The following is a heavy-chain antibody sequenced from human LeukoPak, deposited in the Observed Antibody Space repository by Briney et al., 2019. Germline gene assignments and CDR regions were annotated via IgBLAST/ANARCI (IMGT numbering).Heavy chain of an antibody. CDR1: GFTFSSYW. D-gene: IGHD3-22*01. Sequence: GGSLRLSCAASGFTFSSYWMHWVRQAPGKGLEWVSSISGSSSYIYYADSVKGRFTISRDNAKNSLYLQMNSLRVEDTAVYYCARDYYDSSGYPYDYWGQGTLVTVSS. CDR2: ISGSSSYI. V-gene: IGHV3-21*01. CDR3: ARDYYDSSGYPYDY. J-gene: IGHJ4*02.